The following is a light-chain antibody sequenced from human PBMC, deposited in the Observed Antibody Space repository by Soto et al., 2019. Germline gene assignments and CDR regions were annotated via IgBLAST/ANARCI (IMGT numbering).Light chain of an antibody. Sequence: DVQMTQSPSSLSASVGDRVTITCRASQSVNNYLNWYQQKPGRAPNLLIYSASTLQSGVPSRFSGIGSGTDFTLTISSLQLEDFATYYWQQSFNTPTTTFGQGTKVVIK. CDR3: QQSFNTPTTT. CDR2: SAS. J-gene: IGKJ2*01. CDR1: QSVNNY. V-gene: IGKV1-39*01.